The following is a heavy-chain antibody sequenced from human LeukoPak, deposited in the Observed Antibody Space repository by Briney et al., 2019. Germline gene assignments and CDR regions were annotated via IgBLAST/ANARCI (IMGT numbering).Heavy chain of an antibody. CDR3: AATYYYGSGSYYNPNYYGMDV. CDR1: GFTFSSYG. J-gene: IGHJ6*02. Sequence: GRSLRLSCAASGFTFSSYGMHWVRQAPGKGLEWGAVIWYDGSNKYYADSVKGRFTISRDNSNNTLYLQMNSLRAEDTAVYYCAATYYYGSGSYYNPNYYGMDVWGQGTTVTVSS. D-gene: IGHD3-10*01. V-gene: IGHV3-33*01. CDR2: IWYDGSNK.